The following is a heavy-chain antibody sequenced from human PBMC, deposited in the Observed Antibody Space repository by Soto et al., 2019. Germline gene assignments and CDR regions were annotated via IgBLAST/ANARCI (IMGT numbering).Heavy chain of an antibody. Sequence: VQLLQSGGGLVQPGGSLRLSCEASGFIFATTAMGWVRQAPGKGLEWVSTISGSGVRTYYADSVTGRFTISRGNSKNTLFHQMNSLRADDTAVYFCAAVMGSDYDYVWGSLSFDHWGQGALVTVST. J-gene: IGHJ4*02. D-gene: IGHD3-16*01. CDR3: AAVMGSDYDYVWGSLSFDH. V-gene: IGHV3-23*01. CDR2: ISGSGVRT. CDR1: GFIFATTA.